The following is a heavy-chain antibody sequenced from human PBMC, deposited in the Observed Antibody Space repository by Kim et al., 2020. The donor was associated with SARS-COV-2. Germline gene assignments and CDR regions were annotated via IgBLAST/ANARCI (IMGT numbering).Heavy chain of an antibody. CDR1: GGSISSKTSY. CDR2: IYYSGST. J-gene: IGHJ4*02. V-gene: IGHV4-39*01. Sequence: SETLSLTCIVSGGSISSKTSYWGWIRQPPGKGLEWIANIYYSGSTYYNLSLKSRVTIYVDTSKNQFSLKVSSVTAADTAVYYCARHEAGSSFDYWGQGTLVTVSS. D-gene: IGHD6-13*01. CDR3: ARHEAGSSFDY.